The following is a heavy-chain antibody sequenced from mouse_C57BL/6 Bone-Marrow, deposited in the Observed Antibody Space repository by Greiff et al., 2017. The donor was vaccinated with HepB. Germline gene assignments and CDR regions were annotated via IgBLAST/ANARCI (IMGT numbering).Heavy chain of an antibody. CDR2: IRNKANGYTT. J-gene: IGHJ3*01. CDR3: VTWFAY. Sequence: EVKLMESGGGLVQPGASLRLSCAASGFTFTDYYMSWVRQPPGKAPVWLALIRNKANGYTTEYTASVKGRFTISRDNSQNILYLQMNTLRAEDSATYYCVTWFAYWGQGTLVTVSA. CDR1: GFTFTDYY. V-gene: IGHV7-4*01.